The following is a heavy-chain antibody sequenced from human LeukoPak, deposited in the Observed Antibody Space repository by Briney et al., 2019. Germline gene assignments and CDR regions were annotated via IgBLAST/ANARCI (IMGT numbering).Heavy chain of an antibody. CDR3: ATQRGSYLWGTDFDY. D-gene: IGHD3-16*01. Sequence: ASVKVSCKASGYTFTGHYVHWLRQAPGQGLEWMEWINPNSSVTNYAQKFQGRVTMTRDTSISAAYMELSRLRSDDTAVYYCATQRGSYLWGTDFDYWGQGTLVTVSS. J-gene: IGHJ4*02. CDR1: GYTFTGHY. V-gene: IGHV1-2*02. CDR2: INPNSSVT.